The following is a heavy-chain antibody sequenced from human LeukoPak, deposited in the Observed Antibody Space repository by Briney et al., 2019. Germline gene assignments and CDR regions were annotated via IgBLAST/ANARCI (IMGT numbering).Heavy chain of an antibody. Sequence: SETLSLTCTVSGGSISSYYWSWIRQPPGKGLEWIGYIYYSGSTNYNPSLKSRVTISVDTSKNQFSLKLSSVTAADTAVYYCAREVGGNFLLDAFDIWGQGTMVIVSS. CDR3: AREVGGNFLLDAFDI. D-gene: IGHD4-23*01. CDR1: GGSISSYY. V-gene: IGHV4-59*01. J-gene: IGHJ3*02. CDR2: IYYSGST.